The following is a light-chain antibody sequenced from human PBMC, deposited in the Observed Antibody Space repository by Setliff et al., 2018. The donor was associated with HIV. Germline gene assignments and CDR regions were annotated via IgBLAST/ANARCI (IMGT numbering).Light chain of an antibody. CDR2: GVT. J-gene: IGLJ1*01. V-gene: IGLV2-14*03. Sequence: SALTQPASVSGSPGQSITISCIGTGRDIGGYNYVSWYQQHPGKAPKLIIYGVTKRSSGVSNRFSGSKAVTTASLTISGLQAEDEADYYCSSYTRTSAYVFGTGTKSPS. CDR3: SSYTRTSAYV. CDR1: GRDIGGYNY.